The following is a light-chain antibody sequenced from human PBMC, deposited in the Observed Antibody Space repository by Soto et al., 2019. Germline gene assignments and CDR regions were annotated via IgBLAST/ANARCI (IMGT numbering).Light chain of an antibody. CDR2: GAS. J-gene: IGKJ1*01. Sequence: EIVLTQSPGTLSLSPGDRATLSCRASQRVSSNYLAWYQQRPGQAPRLLIYGASSRATGIPDRFSGSGSGTDFTLTINRLEPEDFAVYYCQQYGSSPRTFGQGTKVDIK. CDR3: QQYGSSPRT. CDR1: QRVSSNY. V-gene: IGKV3-20*01.